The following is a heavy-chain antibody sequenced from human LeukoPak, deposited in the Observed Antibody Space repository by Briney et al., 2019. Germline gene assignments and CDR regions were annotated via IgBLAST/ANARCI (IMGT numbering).Heavy chain of an antibody. V-gene: IGHV1-69*13. D-gene: IGHD3-3*01. Sequence: SVKVSCKASGGTFSSYTISWVRQAPGQGLEWMGGIIPIFGTANYAQKFQGRVTITADESTSTAYMELSSLRSEDTAVYYCAREDLTYYDFWSGYRNNWFDPWGQGTLVTVSS. CDR3: AREDLTYYDFWSGYRNNWFDP. CDR2: IIPIFGTA. CDR1: GGTFSSYT. J-gene: IGHJ5*02.